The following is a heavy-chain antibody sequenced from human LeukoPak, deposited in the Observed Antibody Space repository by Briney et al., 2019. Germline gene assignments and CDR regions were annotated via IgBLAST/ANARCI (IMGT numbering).Heavy chain of an antibody. Sequence: ASVKVSCKASGYTCTSYGIIWVRQAPGQGLEWMGWISAYNGNTNYAQKLQGRVTMTTDTSTSTVYMDLRSLTSDDTAVYYCARDWWYGDYSIGDNWGQGTLVTVSS. CDR1: GYTCTSYG. CDR3: ARDWWYGDYSIGDN. D-gene: IGHD4-17*01. CDR2: ISAYNGNT. V-gene: IGHV1-18*01. J-gene: IGHJ4*02.